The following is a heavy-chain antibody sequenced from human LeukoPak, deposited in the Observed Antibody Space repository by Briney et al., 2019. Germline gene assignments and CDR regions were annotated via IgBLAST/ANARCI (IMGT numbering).Heavy chain of an antibody. D-gene: IGHD5-18*01. CDR2: MQYTGNS. J-gene: IGHJ4*02. Sequence: PSETLSLICTVSGGSISTYYWNWIRKSPGKGLEWIGFMQYTGNSNYNPSLRSRVTMSVDTSKNQVSLDLSSVTAADTAVYHCARDAQHSYGRYFAYWGQGILVTVSS. CDR3: ARDAQHSYGRYFAY. CDR1: GGSISTYY. V-gene: IGHV4-59*01.